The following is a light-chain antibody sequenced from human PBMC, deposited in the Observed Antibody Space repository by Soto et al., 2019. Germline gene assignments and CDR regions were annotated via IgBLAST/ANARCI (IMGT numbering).Light chain of an antibody. CDR2: GAS. Sequence: IVMTQSPATLSVSPGERATLSCRPSQSVSSNLAWYQQKPGQAPRLLIYGASTRATGIPARFSGSRSGTEFTLTISSLQSEEFAVYYCQQYNNWPPTFGQGTRLEIK. CDR1: QSVSSN. J-gene: IGKJ5*01. CDR3: QQYNNWPPT. V-gene: IGKV3-15*01.